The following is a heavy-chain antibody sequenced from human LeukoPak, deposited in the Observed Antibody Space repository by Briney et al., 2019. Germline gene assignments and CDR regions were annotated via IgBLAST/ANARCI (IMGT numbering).Heavy chain of an antibody. D-gene: IGHD2-15*01. V-gene: IGHV4-39*01. J-gene: IGHJ5*02. CDR2: IYYSGST. CDR1: GGSISSSSYY. CDR3: ARQGLGYCSGGSCYMHWFDP. Sequence: SETLSLTCTVSGGSISSSSYYWGWIRQPPGEGLEWIGSIYYSGSTYYNPSLKSRVTISIDTSKNQFSLKLSSVTAADTAVYYCARQGLGYCSGGSCYMHWFDPWGQGTLVTVSS.